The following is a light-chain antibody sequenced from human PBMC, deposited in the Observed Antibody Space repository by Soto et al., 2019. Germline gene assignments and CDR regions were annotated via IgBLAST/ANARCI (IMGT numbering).Light chain of an antibody. J-gene: IGKJ5*01. CDR1: ESVSSSY. CDR3: QQYGSSPIT. Sequence: EIVLTQSPGTLSLSPGGRATLSFRGGESVSSSYLAWYQQKPGQAPRLLIHGASSRATGIPDRISGSGSGTDFTLTISRLEPEDFAVYYCQQYGSSPITFGQGTRLEIK. CDR2: GAS. V-gene: IGKV3-20*01.